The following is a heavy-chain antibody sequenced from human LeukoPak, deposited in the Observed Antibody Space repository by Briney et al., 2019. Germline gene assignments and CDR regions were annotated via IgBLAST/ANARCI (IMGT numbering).Heavy chain of an antibody. Sequence: PGGSLRLSCGASGFTLSSYEMNWVRQAPGKGLEWVSYISGSGATIYYADSVKGRFTISRDNAKNSLYLLMNSLRAEDTAVYYCARDVVGYGYSDYWGQGTLVTVSS. D-gene: IGHD5-18*01. CDR2: ISGSGATI. CDR1: GFTLSSYE. J-gene: IGHJ4*02. CDR3: ARDVVGYGYSDY. V-gene: IGHV3-48*03.